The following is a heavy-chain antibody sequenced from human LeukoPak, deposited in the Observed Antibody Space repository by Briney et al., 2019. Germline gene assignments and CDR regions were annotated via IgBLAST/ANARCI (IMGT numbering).Heavy chain of an antibody. CDR3: TTGHEATVTLGFDY. D-gene: IGHD4-17*01. Sequence: GGSLRLSCTASQFTFSTYAMSWVRQSPGKGLEWVSGITASSGSTYYADSVKGRFTISRDNSKNTLYLQMNSLKTEDTAVYYCTTGHEATVTLGFDYWGQGTLVTVSS. CDR1: QFTFSTYA. V-gene: IGHV3-23*01. J-gene: IGHJ4*02. CDR2: ITASSGST.